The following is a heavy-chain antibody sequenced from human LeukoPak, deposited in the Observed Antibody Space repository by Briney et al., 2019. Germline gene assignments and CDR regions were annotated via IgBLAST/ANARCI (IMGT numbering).Heavy chain of an antibody. V-gene: IGHV1-18*01. D-gene: IGHD6-19*01. CDR2: ISAYNGNT. CDR1: GYTFTIYG. Sequence: ASVKVSCKASGYTFTIYGISWVRQAPGQGLELMGWISAYNGNTNYAQKLQGRGTITTDTSTSTAYMELRSLRSDDTAVYYCARVMYSSGPSDAFDIWGQGTMVTVSS. CDR3: ARVMYSSGPSDAFDI. J-gene: IGHJ3*02.